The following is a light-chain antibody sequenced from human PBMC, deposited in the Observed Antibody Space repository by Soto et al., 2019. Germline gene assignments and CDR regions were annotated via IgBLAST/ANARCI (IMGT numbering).Light chain of an antibody. Sequence: QSVLTQPPSASGTPGQRVTISCSGSNSNIGGNPVNWFQQLPGTAHKLLIYNNNQRPSGVPDRISGSKSGTSASLAISGLHSEDEADYFCAAWDDSLEGWVFGGGTKLTVL. CDR2: NNN. CDR1: NSNIGGNP. J-gene: IGLJ3*02. V-gene: IGLV1-44*01. CDR3: AAWDDSLEGWV.